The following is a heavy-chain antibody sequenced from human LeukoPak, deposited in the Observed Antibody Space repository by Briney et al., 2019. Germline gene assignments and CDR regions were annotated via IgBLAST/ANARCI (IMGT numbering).Heavy chain of an antibody. CDR1: GGSISSYY. CDR3: ARDQAYYDILADYYYYYMDV. Sequence: TSETLSLTCTVSGGSISSYYWSWIRQPPGKGLEWIGYIYYSGSTNYNPSLKSRVTISVDTSKNQFSLKLSSVTAADTAVYYCARDQAYYDILADYYYYYMDVWGKGTTVTVSS. V-gene: IGHV4-59*01. CDR2: IYYSGST. J-gene: IGHJ6*03. D-gene: IGHD3-9*01.